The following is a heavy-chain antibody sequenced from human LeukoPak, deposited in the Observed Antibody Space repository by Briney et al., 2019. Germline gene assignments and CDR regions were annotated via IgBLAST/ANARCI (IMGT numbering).Heavy chain of an antibody. CDR3: AREGFVRHGRYYFEH. D-gene: IGHD1-26*01. J-gene: IGHJ1*01. Sequence: GGSLRLSCAASGFRFSAYAMNWVRQAPGKGLEWVSGVSGTGGTTSYADSVKGRFTISRDNSKNTLYLQINSLRADDTAVYYCAREGFVRHGRYYFEHWGQGTLVTVSS. CDR2: VSGTGGTT. V-gene: IGHV3-23*01. CDR1: GFRFSAYA.